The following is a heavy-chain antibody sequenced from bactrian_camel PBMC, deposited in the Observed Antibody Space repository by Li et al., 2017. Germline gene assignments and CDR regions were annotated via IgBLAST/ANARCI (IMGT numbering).Heavy chain of an antibody. Sequence: QVQLVESGGGSVQTGGSLRLSCAASGYTYRDICMGWFRQAPGEEREGVAGFERDGLTQYADSVKGRFTISRGNVPNTVHLQMNSLKPEDTAMYYCATDSSLILREGCTVSAEFLGSWGQGTQVTVS. D-gene: IGHD6*01. V-gene: IGHV3S53*01. CDR2: FERDGLT. CDR3: ATDSSLILREGCTVSAEFLGS. CDR1: GYTYRDIC. J-gene: IGHJ4*01.